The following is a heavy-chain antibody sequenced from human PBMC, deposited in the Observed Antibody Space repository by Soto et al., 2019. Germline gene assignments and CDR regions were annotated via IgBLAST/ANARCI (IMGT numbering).Heavy chain of an antibody. Sequence: SVKVSCKASGGTFSSYAISWVRQAPGQGLEWMGGIIPIFGTANYAQKFQGRVTITADESTSTAYMELSSLRSEDTAVYYCARYIYDGNSGAYFAYCGQGTLVTVSS. CDR2: IIPIFGTA. CDR1: GGTFSSYA. V-gene: IGHV1-69*13. J-gene: IGHJ4*02. CDR3: ARYIYDGNSGAYFAY. D-gene: IGHD5-12*01.